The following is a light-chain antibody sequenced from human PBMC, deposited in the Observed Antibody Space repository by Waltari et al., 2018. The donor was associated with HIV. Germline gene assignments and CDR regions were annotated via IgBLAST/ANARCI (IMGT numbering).Light chain of an antibody. V-gene: IGKV1-33*01. CDR1: QDIGSN. J-gene: IGKJ2*03. Sequence: QMTQSPSSLSGSVGDKVTITCQASQDIGSNLNWFQHKPGKAPELLIFAASYLIKGVPSRFSGSGYGTHFTFTINRLQPEDIATYFCLQFDNLPYSFGQGSKVEIK. CDR2: AAS. CDR3: LQFDNLPYS.